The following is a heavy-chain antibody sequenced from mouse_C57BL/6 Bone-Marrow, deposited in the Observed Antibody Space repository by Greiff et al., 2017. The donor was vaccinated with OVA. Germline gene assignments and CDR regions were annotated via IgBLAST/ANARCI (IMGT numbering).Heavy chain of an antibody. CDR1: GYTFTSYW. J-gene: IGHJ3*01. CDR3: ARLRGGAY. Sequence: VKLQQPGAELVRPGTSVKLSCKASGYTFTSYWMHWVKQRPGQGLEWIGVIDPSDSYTNYNQKFKGKATLTVDTSSSTAYMQLSSLTSEDSAVYYCARLRGGAYWGQGTLVTVSA. V-gene: IGHV1-59*01. CDR2: IDPSDSYT. D-gene: IGHD2-12*01.